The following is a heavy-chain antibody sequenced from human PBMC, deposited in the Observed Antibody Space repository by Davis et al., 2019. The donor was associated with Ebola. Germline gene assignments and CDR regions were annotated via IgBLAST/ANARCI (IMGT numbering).Heavy chain of an antibody. CDR2: IRSKANSYAT. J-gene: IGHJ3*02. CDR1: GFTFTSYA. V-gene: IGHV3-73*01. CDR3: TTKRQDDAFDI. Sequence: GGSLRLSCAASGFTFTSYAMHWVRQASGKGLEWVGRIRSKANSYATAYAASVKGRFTISRDDSKNTAYLQMNSLKTEDTAVYYCTTKRQDDAFDIWGQGTMVTVSS.